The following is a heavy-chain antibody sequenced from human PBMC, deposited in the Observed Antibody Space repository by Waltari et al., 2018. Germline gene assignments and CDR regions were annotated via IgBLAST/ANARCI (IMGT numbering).Heavy chain of an antibody. Sequence: QVQLQQWGAGLLKPSETLSLTCAVYGGSSSGYYWSWIRQPPGKGLEWIGEINHSGSTNYNPSLKSRVTISVDTSKNQFSLKLSSVTAADTAVYYCASGDYDFWSGYHGGYFDYWGQGTLVTVSS. CDR3: ASGDYDFWSGYHGGYFDY. D-gene: IGHD3-3*01. J-gene: IGHJ4*02. V-gene: IGHV4-34*01. CDR1: GGSSSGYY. CDR2: INHSGST.